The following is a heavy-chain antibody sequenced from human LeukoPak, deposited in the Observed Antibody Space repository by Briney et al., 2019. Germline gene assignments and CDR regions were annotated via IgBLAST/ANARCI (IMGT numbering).Heavy chain of an antibody. J-gene: IGHJ4*02. CDR1: GGTFSSYA. Sequence: SVKVSCKASGGTFSSYAINWVRQAPGQGLEWMGRIIPILDTPNYAQKFQGRVTITADKSTSTAYMELSSLRSEDTAVYYCARDLTPYYYDNNGAFDFWGQGTLVTVSS. CDR3: ARDLTPYYYDNNGAFDF. V-gene: IGHV1-69*04. D-gene: IGHD3-22*01. CDR2: IIPILDTP.